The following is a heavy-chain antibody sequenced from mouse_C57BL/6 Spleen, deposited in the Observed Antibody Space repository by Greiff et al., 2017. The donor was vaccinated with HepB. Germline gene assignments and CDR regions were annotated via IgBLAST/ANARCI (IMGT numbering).Heavy chain of an antibody. J-gene: IGHJ2*01. V-gene: IGHV10-1*01. CDR3: VRQIYYYGSSGYFDY. D-gene: IGHD1-1*01. Sequence: EVQLVESGGGLVQPKGSLKLSCAASGFSFNTYAMNWVRQAPGKGLEWVARIRSKSNNYATYYADSVKDRFTISRDDSESMLYLQMNNLKTEDTAMYYCVRQIYYYGSSGYFDYWGQGTTLTVSS. CDR2: IRSKSNNYAT. CDR1: GFSFNTYA.